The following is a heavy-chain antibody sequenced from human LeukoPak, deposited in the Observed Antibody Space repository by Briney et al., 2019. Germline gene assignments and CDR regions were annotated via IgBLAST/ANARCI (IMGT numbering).Heavy chain of an antibody. CDR2: INWNGGST. CDR3: ARDVYVLRFLEWLLPSGMDV. CDR1: GFTFDDYG. V-gene: IGHV3-20*04. Sequence: GGSLRLSCAASGFTFDDYGMSWVRQAPGKGLEWVSGINWNGGSTGYADSVKGRFTISRDNAKNSLYLQMNSLRAEDTAVYYCARDVYVLRFLEWLLPSGMDVWGQGTTVTVSS. J-gene: IGHJ6*02. D-gene: IGHD3-3*01.